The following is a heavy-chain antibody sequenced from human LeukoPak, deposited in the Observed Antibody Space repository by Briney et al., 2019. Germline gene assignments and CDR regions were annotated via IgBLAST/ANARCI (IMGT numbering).Heavy chain of an antibody. V-gene: IGHV3-11*01. D-gene: IGHD3-22*01. CDR1: GFTFSDYY. Sequence: AGGSLRLSCAASGFTFSDYYMSWIRQAPGKGLEWVSYISSSGSTIYYADSVKGRFTISRDNAKNSLYLQMNSLRAEDTAVYYCARDPSYYYDSSGYYKSGGGYWGQGTLVTVSS. CDR3: ARDPSYYYDSSGYYKSGGGY. CDR2: ISSSGSTI. J-gene: IGHJ4*02.